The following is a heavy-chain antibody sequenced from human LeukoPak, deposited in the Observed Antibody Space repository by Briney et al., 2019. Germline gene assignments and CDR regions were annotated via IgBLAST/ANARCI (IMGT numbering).Heavy chain of an antibody. V-gene: IGHV3-23*01. D-gene: IGHD4-17*01. CDR2: ISGSGGST. CDR1: GGTFSSYA. Sequence: ASVKVSCKASGGTFSSYAMSWVRQAPGKGLEWVSAISGSGGSTYYADSVKGRFTISRDNSKNTLYLQMNSLRAEDTAVYYCAKDRHGDYTLGHFDYWGQGTLVTVSS. J-gene: IGHJ4*02. CDR3: AKDRHGDYTLGHFDY.